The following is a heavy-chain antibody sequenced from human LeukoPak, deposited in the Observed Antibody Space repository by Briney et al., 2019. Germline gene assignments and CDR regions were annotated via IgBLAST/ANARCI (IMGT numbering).Heavy chain of an antibody. V-gene: IGHV1-18*01. CDR2: IITYSGNT. J-gene: IGHJ6*03. CDR1: GYTFTSYG. CDR3: ARGSGVSYYYYMDV. Sequence: ASVKVSCKASGYTFTSYGISWARQAPGQGLEWMGWIITYSGNTNYAQKLQGRVTMTTDTSTSTAYMELSSLRSEDTAVYYCARGSGVSYYYYMDVWGKGTTVTVSS. D-gene: IGHD1-26*01.